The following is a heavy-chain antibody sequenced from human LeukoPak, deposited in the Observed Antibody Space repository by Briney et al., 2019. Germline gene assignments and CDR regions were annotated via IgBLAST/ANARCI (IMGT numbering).Heavy chain of an antibody. CDR3: AKMGPVLRYFDQADYFDY. CDR1: GFTFSSYG. Sequence: GGSLRLSCAASGFTFSSYGMHWVRQAPGKGLEWVAFIRYDGSNKYYADSVKGRFTISRDNSKNTLYLQMNSLRAEDTAVYYCAKMGPVLRYFDQADYFDYWGQGTLVTVSS. J-gene: IGHJ4*02. CDR2: IRYDGSNK. D-gene: IGHD3-9*01. V-gene: IGHV3-30*02.